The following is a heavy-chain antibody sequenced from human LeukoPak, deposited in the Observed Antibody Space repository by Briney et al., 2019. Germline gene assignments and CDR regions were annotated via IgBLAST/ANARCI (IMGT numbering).Heavy chain of an antibody. CDR2: IYYSGNT. CDR1: GGSINSFY. J-gene: IGHJ5*02. Sequence: SETLSLTCIVSGGSINSFYWGWIRQAPGKGLEWIGNIYYSGNTNYNPSLKSRVTISIDTSKNQFSLKLSSVTAANTAVYYCARQSSGARGWLDPWGQGTLVTVSS. CDR3: ARQSSGARGWLDP. V-gene: IGHV4-59*08. D-gene: IGHD1-26*01.